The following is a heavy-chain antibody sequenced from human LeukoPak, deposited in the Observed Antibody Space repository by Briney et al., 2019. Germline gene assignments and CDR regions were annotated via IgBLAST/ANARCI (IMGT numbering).Heavy chain of an antibody. CDR1: GFTFTNYA. J-gene: IGHJ4*02. Sequence: GGSLRLSCAASGFTFTNYAMSWVRQAPGKGLVWVSRIKSDGSSTSYADSVKGRFTISRDNAKNTLYLQMNSLRAEDTAVYYCARVGASVGAFDYWGQGTLVTVSS. V-gene: IGHV3-74*01. CDR2: IKSDGSST. CDR3: ARVGASVGAFDY. D-gene: IGHD1-26*01.